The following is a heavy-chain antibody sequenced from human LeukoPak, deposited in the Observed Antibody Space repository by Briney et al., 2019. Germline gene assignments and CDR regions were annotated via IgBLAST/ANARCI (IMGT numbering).Heavy chain of an antibody. CDR1: GGSISSSSYY. CDR3: AKAGSGWYAPY. V-gene: IGHV4-39*07. D-gene: IGHD6-19*01. Sequence: SETLSLTCTVSGGSISSSSYYWGWIRQPPGRGLEWIGSIYYSGSTYYNPSLKSRVTISVDTSKNQFSLKLSSVTAADTAVYYCAKAGSGWYAPYWGQGTLVTVSS. J-gene: IGHJ4*02. CDR2: IYYSGST.